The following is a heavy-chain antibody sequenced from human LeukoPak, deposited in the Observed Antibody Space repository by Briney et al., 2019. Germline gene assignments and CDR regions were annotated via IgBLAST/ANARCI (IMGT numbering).Heavy chain of an antibody. V-gene: IGHV4-59*01. CDR1: GGSISSYY. J-gene: IGHJ3*02. Sequence: PSGTLSLTCTVSGGSISSYYWSWIRQPPGKGLEWIGYIYYSGSTNYNPSLKSRVTISVDTSKNQFSLKLSSVTAADTAVYYCARVNVHDAFDIWGQGTMVTVSS. CDR3: ARVNVHDAFDI. D-gene: IGHD3-16*01. CDR2: IYYSGST.